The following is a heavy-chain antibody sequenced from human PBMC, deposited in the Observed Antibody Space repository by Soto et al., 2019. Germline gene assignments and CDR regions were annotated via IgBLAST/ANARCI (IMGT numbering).Heavy chain of an antibody. CDR3: ASPSPHGHKAPDY. CDR2: IIPIFGTA. J-gene: IGHJ4*02. V-gene: IGHV1-69*13. Sequence: SVKVSCKASGGTFSSYAIIWVRQAPGQGLEWMGGIIPIFGTANYAQKFQGRVTITADESTSTAYMELSSLRSEDTAVYYCASPSPHGHKAPDYWGQGTLVTVSS. CDR1: GGTFSSYA.